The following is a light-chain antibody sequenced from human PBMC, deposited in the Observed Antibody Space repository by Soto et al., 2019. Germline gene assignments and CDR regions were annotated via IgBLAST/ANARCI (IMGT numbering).Light chain of an antibody. CDR1: QSVSHN. V-gene: IGKV3-15*01. CDR2: GAS. J-gene: IGKJ2*01. CDR3: QHSNNWPYT. Sequence: EILMTQSPATLSVSPGERATLSCRASQSVSHNLAWYQQKPGQAPRLLFYGASIRAIGIPARCSGSGSGKEFTLTISSLQSEDFAIYYCQHSNNWPYTFGQGTKLEIK.